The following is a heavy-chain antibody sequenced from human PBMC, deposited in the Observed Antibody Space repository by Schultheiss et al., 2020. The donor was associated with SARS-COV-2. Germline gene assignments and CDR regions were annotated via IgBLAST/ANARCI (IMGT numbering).Heavy chain of an antibody. CDR2: ISSSGSTI. CDR1: GFTFSDYY. Sequence: GGSLRLSCAASGFTFSDYYMSWIRQAPGKGLEWVSYISSSGSTIYYADSVKGRFTISRDNAKNSLYLQMNSLRAEDTAVYYCARAAVPAYYYYGMDVWGQGTTVTVSS. D-gene: IGHD2-2*01. CDR3: ARAAVPAYYYYGMDV. V-gene: IGHV3-11*01. J-gene: IGHJ6*02.